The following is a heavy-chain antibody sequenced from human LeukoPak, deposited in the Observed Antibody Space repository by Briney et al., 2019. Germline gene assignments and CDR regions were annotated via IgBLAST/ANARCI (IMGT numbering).Heavy chain of an antibody. CDR3: ARSGYGVLLWFGELSL. J-gene: IGHJ4*02. D-gene: IGHD3-10*01. CDR2: IYTSGST. CDR1: GGSISSSSYY. V-gene: IGHV4-61*02. Sequence: SETLSLTCTVSGGSISSSSYYWSWIRQPAGKGLEWIGRIYTSGSTNYNPSLKSRVTISVDKSKNQFSLKLSSVTAADTAVYYCARSGYGVLLWFGELSLWGQGTLVTVSS.